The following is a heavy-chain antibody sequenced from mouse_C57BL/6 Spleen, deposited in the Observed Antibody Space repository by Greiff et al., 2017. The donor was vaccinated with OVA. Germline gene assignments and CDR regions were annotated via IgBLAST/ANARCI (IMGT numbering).Heavy chain of an antibody. CDR1: GFTFSDYG. CDR2: ISNLAYSI. CDR3: ARRPDYYGSSYWYFDV. V-gene: IGHV5-15*01. D-gene: IGHD1-1*01. J-gene: IGHJ1*03. Sequence: DVHLVESGGGLVQPGGSLKLSCAASGFTFSDYGMAWVRQAPRKGPECVAFISNLAYSIYYADTVTGRFTISRENAKNTLYLEMSSLRSEDTAMYYCARRPDYYGSSYWYFDVWGTGTTVTVSS.